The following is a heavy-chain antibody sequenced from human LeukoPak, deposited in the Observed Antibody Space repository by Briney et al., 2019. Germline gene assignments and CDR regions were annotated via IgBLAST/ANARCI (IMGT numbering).Heavy chain of an antibody. CDR2: ISSSSSYT. D-gene: IGHD3-9*01. CDR1: GFTFSDYY. CDR3: AREAYDILTGYRSYWYFDL. V-gene: IGHV3-11*05. J-gene: IGHJ2*01. Sequence: GGSLRLSCAASGFTFSDYYMSWIRQAPGKGLEWVSYISSSSSYTNYADSVKGRFTISRDNAKNSLYLQMNSLRAEDTAVYYCAREAYDILTGYRSYWYFDLWGRGTLVTVSS.